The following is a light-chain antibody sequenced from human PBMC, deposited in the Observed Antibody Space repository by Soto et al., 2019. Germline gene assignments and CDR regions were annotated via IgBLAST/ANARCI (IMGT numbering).Light chain of an antibody. CDR3: QQYSCYWT. Sequence: DIQMTQSPPTVSAFVGDRVTFSCRASQNIGYWLAWYQQKPGQAPVLLIEKTSSLQSGVASRFYGSGSGTDFTLTITSLQTYYVGTYYCQQYSCYWTFCQGTKLDIK. J-gene: IGKJ1*01. CDR1: QNIGYW. CDR2: KTS. V-gene: IGKV1-5*03.